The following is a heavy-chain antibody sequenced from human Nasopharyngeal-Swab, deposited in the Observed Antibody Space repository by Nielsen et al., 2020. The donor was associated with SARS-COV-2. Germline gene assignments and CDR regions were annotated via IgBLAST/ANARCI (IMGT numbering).Heavy chain of an antibody. Sequence: GESLKISFAASGFTFRSYDMHWDRQATGKGLEWVLAIGTAGDTYYPGSVKGRFTISRENAKNSLYLQMNSLRAGDTAVYYCARGDGSYYSYYYYYMDVWGKGTTVTVSS. D-gene: IGHD1-26*01. CDR3: ARGDGSYYSYYYYYMDV. CDR1: GFTFRSYD. V-gene: IGHV3-13*01. J-gene: IGHJ6*03. CDR2: IGTAGDT.